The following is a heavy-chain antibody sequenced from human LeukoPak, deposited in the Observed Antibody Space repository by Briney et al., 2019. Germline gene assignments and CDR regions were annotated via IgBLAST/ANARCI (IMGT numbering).Heavy chain of an antibody. CDR1: GFTFSSYW. D-gene: IGHD3-10*01. CDR3: ARDSPTYYYGSGSSWFDP. Sequence: GGSLRLSCAASGFTFSSYWMSWVRQAPGKGLEWVSYISSSSTIYYADSVKGRFTISRDNAKNSLYLQMNSLRAEDTAVYYCARDSPTYYYGSGSSWFDPWGQGTLVTVSS. V-gene: IGHV3-48*04. J-gene: IGHJ5*02. CDR2: ISSSSTI.